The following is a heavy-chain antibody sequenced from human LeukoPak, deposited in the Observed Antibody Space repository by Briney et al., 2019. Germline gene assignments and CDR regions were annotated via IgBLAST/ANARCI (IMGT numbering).Heavy chain of an antibody. CDR1: GGSISSDY. V-gene: IGHV4-59*01. Sequence: ASETLSLTCTVSGGSISSDYWSWIRQPPGKGLEWIGYIYYSGSTNYNPSLKSRVTISVDTSKNQFSLKLSSVTAADTAVYYCARSGYSSGWSHDAFDIWGQGTMVTVSS. J-gene: IGHJ3*02. CDR2: IYYSGST. CDR3: ARSGYSSGWSHDAFDI. D-gene: IGHD6-19*01.